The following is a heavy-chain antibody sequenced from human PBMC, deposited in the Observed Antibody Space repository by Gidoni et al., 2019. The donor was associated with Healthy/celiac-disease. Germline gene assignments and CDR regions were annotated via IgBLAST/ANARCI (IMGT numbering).Heavy chain of an antibody. Sequence: EVQLLESGGGLVQPGGSFRLPCAPSGFPFSSYAMSWVRQAPGKGLEWVSAISGSGGSTYYADSVKGRFTISRDNSKNTLYLQMNSLRAEDTAVYYCAKDRGVAVAGNDYWGQGTLVTVSS. D-gene: IGHD6-19*01. V-gene: IGHV3-23*01. CDR3: AKDRGVAVAGNDY. CDR2: ISGSGGST. J-gene: IGHJ4*02. CDR1: GFPFSSYA.